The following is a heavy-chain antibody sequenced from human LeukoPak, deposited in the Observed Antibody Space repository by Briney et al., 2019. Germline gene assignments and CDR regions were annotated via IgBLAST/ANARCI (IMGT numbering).Heavy chain of an antibody. D-gene: IGHD3-9*01. CDR2: IYHSGTT. CDR1: GGSIISSSYN. J-gene: IGHJ5*02. Sequence: SETLSLTCAVSGGSIISSSYNWGWIRQPPGTGLEWIGTIYHSGTTYYNPSLKSRVTISVDTSKNQSFLKLSSVTAADTAVYYCARLPTGYPNWFDPWGQGSLVTVSS. CDR3: ARLPTGYPNWFDP. V-gene: IGHV4-39*01.